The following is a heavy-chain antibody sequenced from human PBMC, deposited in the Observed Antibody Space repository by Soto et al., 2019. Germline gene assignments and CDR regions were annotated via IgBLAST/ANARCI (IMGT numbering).Heavy chain of an antibody. V-gene: IGHV3-23*01. CDR3: AKRDTGGGFGELLYRPYGMDV. CDR2: ISGSGGST. CDR1: GFTFSSYA. Sequence: GGSLRLSCAASGFTFSSYAMSWVRQAPGKGLEWVSAISGSGGSTYYADSVKGRFTISRDNSKNTLYLQMNSLRAEDTAVYYCAKRDTGGGFGELLYRPYGMDVWGQGTTVTVSS. J-gene: IGHJ6*02. D-gene: IGHD3-10*01.